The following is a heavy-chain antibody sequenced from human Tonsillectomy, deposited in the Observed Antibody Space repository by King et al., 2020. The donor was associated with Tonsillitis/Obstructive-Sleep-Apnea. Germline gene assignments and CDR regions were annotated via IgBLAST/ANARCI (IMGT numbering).Heavy chain of an antibody. CDR2: INHSGSN. CDR3: AGGRRGSSSRFATDNWFDP. V-gene: IGHV4-34*01. D-gene: IGHD6-13*01. J-gene: IGHJ5*02. Sequence: VQLQQWGAGLLKPSETLSLTCAVYGGSFSGYYWSWIRQPPGKGLEWSGEINHSGSNNYNPSLKSRVTISVDTSKNQFTLKLSPVTAADTAVYYWAGGRRGSSSRFATDNWFDPWGQGTLVTVSS. CDR1: GGSFSGYY.